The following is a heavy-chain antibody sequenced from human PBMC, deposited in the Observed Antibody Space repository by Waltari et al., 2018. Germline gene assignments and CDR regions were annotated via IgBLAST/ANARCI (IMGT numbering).Heavy chain of an antibody. V-gene: IGHV3-74*01. CDR3: VRGSGGWYGVDY. Sequence: DVQLVESGGGLVQPGGSLRLSCAASTFTFSSYSMHWVRQAPGKGLVWVSRINSDGTYTTYADSVKGRFTISRDNAKNTLYLQMNNLRAEDTAVYYCVRGSGGWYGVDYWGQEALVTVSS. CDR2: INSDGTYT. D-gene: IGHD6-19*01. J-gene: IGHJ4*02. CDR1: TFTFSSYS.